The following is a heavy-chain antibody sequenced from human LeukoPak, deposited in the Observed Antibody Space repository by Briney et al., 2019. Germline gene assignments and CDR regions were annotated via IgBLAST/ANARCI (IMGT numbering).Heavy chain of an antibody. CDR2: IRYDGNNK. J-gene: IGHJ4*02. D-gene: IGHD6-25*01. Sequence: GGSLRLSCVASGLSFSSYGMHWVRQAPGKGLEWVAFIRYDGNNKYYADSVKGRFTISRDNSKNTLYLQMNSLRSEDAAVYYCARETVAYSSGWYYLDYWGQGTLVTVSS. CDR3: ARETVAYSSGWYYLDY. CDR1: GLSFSSYG. V-gene: IGHV3-30*02.